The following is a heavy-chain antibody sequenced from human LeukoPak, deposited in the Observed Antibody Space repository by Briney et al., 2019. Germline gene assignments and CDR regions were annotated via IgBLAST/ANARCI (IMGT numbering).Heavy chain of an antibody. CDR3: GQHDRSSDF. CDR1: GFIFSIYG. V-gene: IGHV3-30*02. Sequence: PGGSLRLSCAACGFIFSIYGMHGVRQAPGKGVEWVAFIRSDGSYKSYAGCVGGGFTISRDNSKNTLYLQMDTLRPEDTAVYYCGQHDRSSDFWGQGTLVTVSS. J-gene: IGHJ4*02. CDR2: IRSDGSYK. D-gene: IGHD3-22*01.